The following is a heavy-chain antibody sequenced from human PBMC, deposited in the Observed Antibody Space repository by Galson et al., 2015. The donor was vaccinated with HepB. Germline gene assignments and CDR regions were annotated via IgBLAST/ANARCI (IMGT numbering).Heavy chain of an antibody. CDR3: ANPLWFGNYGMDV. Sequence: SVKVSCKVSGYSLAELSIQWVRQAPGKGLEWMGGFDPEHGETIYAQKFQGRVTMTEDTSTDTAYMELSSLRSEDTAVYYCANPLWFGNYGMDVWGQGTTVTVSS. V-gene: IGHV1-24*01. CDR2: FDPEHGET. D-gene: IGHD3-10*01. CDR1: GYSLAELS. J-gene: IGHJ6*02.